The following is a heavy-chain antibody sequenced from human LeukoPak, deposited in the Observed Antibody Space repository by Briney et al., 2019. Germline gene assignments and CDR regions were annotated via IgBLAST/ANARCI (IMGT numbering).Heavy chain of an antibody. CDR1: GYTFTGYY. V-gene: IGHV1-2*02. D-gene: IGHD6-13*01. J-gene: IGHJ4*02. CDR3: ARTAAVPRSHLDY. CDR2: INPNSGGT. Sequence: GASVKVSCKASGYTFTGYYMHWVRQAPGQGLEWMGWINPNSGGTNYAQKFQGRVTMTRDTSISTAYMELSRLRSEDTAVYYCARTAAVPRSHLDYWGQGTLVTVSS.